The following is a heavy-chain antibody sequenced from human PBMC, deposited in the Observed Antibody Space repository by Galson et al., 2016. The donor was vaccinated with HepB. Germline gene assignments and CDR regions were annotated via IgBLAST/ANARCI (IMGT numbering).Heavy chain of an antibody. CDR2: ISGSGYDT. V-gene: IGHV3-23*01. CDR1: GFTFSSYI. CDR3: AKLMGDWGDRSTGFVDY. Sequence: SLRLSCAASGFTFSSYIMSWVRQAPGKGLEWVAAISGSGYDTYYTDPAKGRFTISKDKSKNTVYLHMNNLRAEDTAIYYCAKLMGDWGDRSTGFVDYWGQGTLVTVSS. D-gene: IGHD1-1*01. J-gene: IGHJ4*02.